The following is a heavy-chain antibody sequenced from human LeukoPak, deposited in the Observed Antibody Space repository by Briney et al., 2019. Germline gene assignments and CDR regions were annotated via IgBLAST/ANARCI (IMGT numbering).Heavy chain of an antibody. CDR3: ARSQDIVVVSAAIASVYY. Sequence: SVKVSCKASGGTFSSYAISWVRQAPGQGLEWMGGIIPIFGTANYAQKFQGRVTITTDESTSTAYMELSSLRSEDTAVYYCARSQDIVVVSAAIASVYYWGQGTLVTVSS. D-gene: IGHD2-2*01. CDR2: IIPIFGTA. J-gene: IGHJ4*02. V-gene: IGHV1-69*05. CDR1: GGTFSSYA.